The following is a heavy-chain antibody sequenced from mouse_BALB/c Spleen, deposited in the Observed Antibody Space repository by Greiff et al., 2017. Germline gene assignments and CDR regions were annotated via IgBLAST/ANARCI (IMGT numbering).Heavy chain of an antibody. CDR3: TRSRGYWYFDV. CDR1: GYTFTSYY. CDR2: INPSNGGT. V-gene: IGHV1S81*02. Sequence: VQLQQPGAELVKPGASVKLSCKASGYTFTSYYMYWVKQRPGQGLEWIGGINPSNGGTNFNEKFKSKATLTVDKSSSTAYMQLSSLTSEDSAVYYCTRSRGYWYFDVWGAGTTVTVSS. J-gene: IGHJ1*01.